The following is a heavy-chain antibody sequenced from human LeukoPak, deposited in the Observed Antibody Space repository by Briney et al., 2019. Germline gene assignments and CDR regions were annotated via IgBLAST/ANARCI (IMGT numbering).Heavy chain of an antibody. CDR2: ISSRGSTI. CDR1: GFTFSDYY. J-gene: IGHJ4*02. D-gene: IGHD5-18*01. V-gene: IGHV3-11*04. Sequence: GGSLRLSCAASGFTFSDYYMSWIRQAPGKGLECVSYISSRGSTIYYADSVKGRFTLSRDNAKNSLYLQMDSLRAEDTAVYYCARGWIQLRGNFDYWGQGTLVTVSS. CDR3: ARGWIQLRGNFDY.